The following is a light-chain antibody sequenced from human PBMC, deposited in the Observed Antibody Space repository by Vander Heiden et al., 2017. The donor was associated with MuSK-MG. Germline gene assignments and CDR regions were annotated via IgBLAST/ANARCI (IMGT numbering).Light chain of an antibody. CDR1: QGISSY. CDR2: AAS. V-gene: IGKV1-8*01. Sequence: AIRMTQPPSSFSASTGDRVTITCRASQGISSYLAWYQQKPGKAPKLLIYAASTLQSGVPSRFSGSGSGTDFTLTISCLHSEDFATYYCQQYDTYPWTFGQGTKVEIK. J-gene: IGKJ1*01. CDR3: QQYDTYPWT.